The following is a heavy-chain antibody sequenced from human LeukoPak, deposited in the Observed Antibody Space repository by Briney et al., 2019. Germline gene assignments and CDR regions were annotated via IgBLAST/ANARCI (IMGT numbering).Heavy chain of an antibody. V-gene: IGHV4-59*01. Sequence: SETLSLTCSVSGGSISSYYCTWIRQTPGKGLEWIGYMSYSGSTNYNPSLKSRVTISVDTSKNQFSLKLSSVTAADTAVYYCAIVRESYFAYWGQGTLLTVSS. D-gene: IGHD5-24*01. CDR1: GGSISSYY. CDR3: AIVRESYFAY. CDR2: MSYSGST. J-gene: IGHJ4*02.